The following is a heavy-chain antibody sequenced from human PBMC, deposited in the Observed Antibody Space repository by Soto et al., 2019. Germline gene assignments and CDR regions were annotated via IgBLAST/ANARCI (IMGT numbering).Heavy chain of an antibody. CDR3: AKDPYYDSSGPDY. CDR2: ISYDGSNK. J-gene: IGHJ4*02. CDR1: GFTFSSYG. Sequence: QVQLVESGGGVVQPGRSLRLSCAASGFTFSSYGMHWVRQAPGKGLEWVAVISYDGSNKYYADSVKGRFTISRDNSKNTLYLQMNSLRAEDTAVYYCAKDPYYDSSGPDYWGQGTLVTVSS. D-gene: IGHD3-22*01. V-gene: IGHV3-30*18.